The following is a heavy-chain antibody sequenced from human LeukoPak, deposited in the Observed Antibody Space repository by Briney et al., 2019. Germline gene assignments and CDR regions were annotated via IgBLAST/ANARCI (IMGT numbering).Heavy chain of an antibody. CDR1: GGSISSYY. CDR3: AREDRKYDSYVD. Sequence: PSETLSLTCTVYGGSISSYYWSWIRQPSGKGLEWIGYIYYSGSTNYNPSLKSRVTISVDTSKNQFSLKLSSVTAADTAVYYFAREDRKYDSYVDWGQGTLVTVSS. J-gene: IGHJ4*02. CDR2: IYYSGST. V-gene: IGHV4-59*01. D-gene: IGHD3-22*01.